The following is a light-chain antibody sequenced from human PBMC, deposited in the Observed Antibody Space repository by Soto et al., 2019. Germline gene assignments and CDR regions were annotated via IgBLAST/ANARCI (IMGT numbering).Light chain of an antibody. CDR3: QQFNRYPRT. V-gene: IGKV1-13*02. Sequence: AIQLTQSPSSLSASVGDRVTITCRASQGISSALAWYQQKSGQAPKLLIYDASSLESGVPSRFSGSGSGTDFTLTISSLQPEDFATYYCQQFNRYPRTFGPGTKVDIK. J-gene: IGKJ3*01. CDR2: DAS. CDR1: QGISSA.